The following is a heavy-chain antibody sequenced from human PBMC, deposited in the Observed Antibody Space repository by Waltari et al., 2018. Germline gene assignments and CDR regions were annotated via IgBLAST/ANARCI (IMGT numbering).Heavy chain of an antibody. J-gene: IGHJ4*02. CDR2: ITGSGGST. V-gene: IGHV3-23*01. D-gene: IGHD1-1*01. Sequence: EVQLLESGGGLVQPGGSLRLSCAASGFTFASYTMNWVRQAPGKGLEWVSFITGSGGSTYYADSVKGRFTISRDNSKNTLHLQMNSLRAEDTAVYYYAKDATWSQFHAYWGQGILVTVSS. CDR3: AKDATWSQFHAY. CDR1: GFTFASYT.